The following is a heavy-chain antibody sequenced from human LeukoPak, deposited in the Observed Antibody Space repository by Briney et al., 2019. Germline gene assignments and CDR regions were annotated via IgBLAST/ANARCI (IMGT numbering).Heavy chain of an antibody. CDR1: GGSISSSSYY. CDR3: ARVNDYGDYYFDY. D-gene: IGHD4-17*01. Sequence: SETLSLTCTVSGGSISSSSYYWGWIRQPPGKGLEWIGSIYYSGSTYYNPSLKSRVTISVDTSKNQFSLKLSSATAADTAVYYCARVNDYGDYYFDYWGQGTLVTVSS. V-gene: IGHV4-39*07. CDR2: IYYSGST. J-gene: IGHJ4*02.